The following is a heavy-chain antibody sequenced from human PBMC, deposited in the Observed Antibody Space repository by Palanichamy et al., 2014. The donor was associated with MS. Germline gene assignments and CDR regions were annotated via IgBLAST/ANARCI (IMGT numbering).Heavy chain of an antibody. CDR1: GGSISGTAYY. CDR3: ARIVWSFADY. J-gene: IGHJ4*02. D-gene: IGHD1-26*01. V-gene: IGHV4-39*01. Sequence: QLQLQESGPGLVKPSETLSLTCTVSGGSISGTAYYWAWIRQPPGKGLEWIGDIYHSGDTNYSPSLQSRGTISVDTSKNQFSLKLAPVTAADTAVYFCARIVWSFADYWGQGALVTVPS. CDR2: IYHSGDT.